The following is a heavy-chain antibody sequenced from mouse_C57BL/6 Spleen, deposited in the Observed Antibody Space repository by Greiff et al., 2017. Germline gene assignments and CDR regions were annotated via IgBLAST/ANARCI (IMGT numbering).Heavy chain of an antibody. Sequence: EVQLQQSGPELVKPGASVKMSCKASGYTFTDYNMHWVKQSHGKSLEWIGYINPNNGGTSYNQKFKGKATLTVNKSSSTAYMELRSLTSEDSAVDYCARFRYYYGSSLYYAMDYWGQGTSGTVSS. V-gene: IGHV1-22*01. J-gene: IGHJ4*01. CDR3: ARFRYYYGSSLYYAMDY. D-gene: IGHD1-1*01. CDR2: INPNNGGT. CDR1: GYTFTDYN.